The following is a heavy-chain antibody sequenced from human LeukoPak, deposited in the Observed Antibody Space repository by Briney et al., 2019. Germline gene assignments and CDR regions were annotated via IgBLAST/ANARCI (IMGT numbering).Heavy chain of an antibody. D-gene: IGHD6-19*01. CDR1: GFTFSSYS. Sequence: SGGSLRLSCAASGFTFSSYSMNWVRQAPGKGLEWVSSVSSSSSYIYYADSVKGRFTISRDNAENSLYLQMNSLRAEDTAVYYCARDRPPSGPMADWGQGTLVTVSS. CDR3: ARDRPPSGPMAD. V-gene: IGHV3-21*01. CDR2: VSSSSSYI. J-gene: IGHJ4*02.